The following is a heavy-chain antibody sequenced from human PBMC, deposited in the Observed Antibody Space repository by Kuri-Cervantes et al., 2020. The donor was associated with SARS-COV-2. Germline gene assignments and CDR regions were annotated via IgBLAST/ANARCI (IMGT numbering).Heavy chain of an antibody. J-gene: IGHJ4*02. CDR2: IWYDGSNK. CDR1: GFTFSSYG. Sequence: GESLKISCAASGFTFSSYGMHWVRQAPGKGLEWVAVIWYDGSNKYYADSVKGRFTISRDNSRNSLFLQMNSLRTEDTAIYYCARDRVGVHDCWGQGTLVTVSS. CDR3: ARDRVGVHDC. V-gene: IGHV3-33*01. D-gene: IGHD2-21*01.